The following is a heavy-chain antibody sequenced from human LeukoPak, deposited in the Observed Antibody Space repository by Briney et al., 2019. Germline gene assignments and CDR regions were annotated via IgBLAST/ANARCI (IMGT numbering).Heavy chain of an antibody. Sequence: SETLSLTCTVSGGSISSYYWSWIRQPPGKGLEWIGYIYDSGSTDYNPSLKSRVTISVDTSKNQFSLKLSSVTAADTAVFYCASLTTADAFDIWGQGTMVTVSS. CDR2: IYDSGST. V-gene: IGHV4-59*01. J-gene: IGHJ3*02. CDR3: ASLTTADAFDI. D-gene: IGHD3-22*01. CDR1: GGSISSYY.